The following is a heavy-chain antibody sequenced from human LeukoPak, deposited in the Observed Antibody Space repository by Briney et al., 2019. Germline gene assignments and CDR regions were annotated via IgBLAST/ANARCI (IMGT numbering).Heavy chain of an antibody. CDR1: GFTFSSYD. CDR3: ARERLVVVAAIPAFDY. Sequence: GGSLRLSCAASGFTFSSYDMHWVRQATGKGLEWVSAIGTAGDTYYPGSVKGRFTISRENAKNSLYLQMNSLRAGDTAVYYCARERLVVVAAIPAFDYWGQGTLVTVSS. V-gene: IGHV3-13*01. J-gene: IGHJ4*02. CDR2: IGTAGDT. D-gene: IGHD2-15*01.